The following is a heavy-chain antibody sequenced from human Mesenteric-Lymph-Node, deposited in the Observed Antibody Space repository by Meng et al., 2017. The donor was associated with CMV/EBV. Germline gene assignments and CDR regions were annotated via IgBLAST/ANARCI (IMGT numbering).Heavy chain of an antibody. D-gene: IGHD3-22*01. CDR2: INQIGST. J-gene: IGHJ4*02. Sequence: SETLSLTCAVYGGSFSGYYWSWIRQPPGKGLEWIGEINQIGSTNYNPSLKSRVTISMDTSKNLVSLRLSSVTAADTAVYYCARLHLSSGSYWYFDYWGQGTLVTVSS. V-gene: IGHV4-34*01. CDR3: ARLHLSSGSYWYFDY. CDR1: GGSFSGYY.